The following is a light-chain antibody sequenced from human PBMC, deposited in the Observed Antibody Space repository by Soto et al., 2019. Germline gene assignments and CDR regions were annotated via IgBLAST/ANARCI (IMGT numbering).Light chain of an antibody. J-gene: IGKJ2*01. V-gene: IGKV1-5*01. CDR2: DAS. Sequence: DIQMTQSPSNLSASVGDRITITCRASQTISSWLAWYQQKPGKAPKLLIYDASTLESGVPSRFSGSGSGTEFTLTISSLQPDDFATSSCQQYKSALYTFGQGTNLEIK. CDR1: QTISSW. CDR3: QQYKSALYT.